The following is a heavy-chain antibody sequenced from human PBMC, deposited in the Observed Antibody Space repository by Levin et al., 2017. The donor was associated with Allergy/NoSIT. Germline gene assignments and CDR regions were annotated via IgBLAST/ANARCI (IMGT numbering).Heavy chain of an antibody. CDR2: ISDDGSSE. D-gene: IGHD1-1*01. CDR1: GFTFSNYA. V-gene: IGHV3-30-3*01. J-gene: IGHJ4*02. Sequence: GESLKISCKGSGFTFSNYAMHWVRQAPGKGLEWVGVISDDGSSEFYIDSVKGRFTISRDNSKNRLYLQMDSLRAEDTALYYCVREIAEEGTWGQGTLVIVSS. CDR3: VREIAEEGT.